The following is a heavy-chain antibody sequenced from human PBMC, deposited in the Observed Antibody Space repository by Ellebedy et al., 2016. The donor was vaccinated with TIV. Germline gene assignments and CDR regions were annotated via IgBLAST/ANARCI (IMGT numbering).Heavy chain of an antibody. CDR3: ARGPAGYNAGKHDF. CDR1: GFTFSTYS. J-gene: IGHJ4*02. Sequence: GESLKISCAASGFTFSTYSLNWVRQAPGEGLEWVANIKYDLSQTYYLDSVKGRFTISRDNAKNSLYLHMNSLRAEDTALYYCARGPAGYNAGKHDFWGQGTLVVVSS. V-gene: IGHV3-7*01. D-gene: IGHD1-14*01. CDR2: IKYDLSQT.